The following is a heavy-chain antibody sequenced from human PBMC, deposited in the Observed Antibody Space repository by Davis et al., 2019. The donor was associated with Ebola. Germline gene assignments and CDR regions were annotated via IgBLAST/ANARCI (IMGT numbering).Heavy chain of an antibody. CDR2: IRYDGSNK. CDR3: ASLNIAVAVIYWYFDL. J-gene: IGHJ2*01. CDR1: GFTFSSYG. Sequence: GESLKISCAASGFTFSSYGMHWVRQAPGKGLAWVAFIRYDGSNKYYADSVKGRFTISRDNSKNTLYLQMNSLRAEDTAVYYCASLNIAVAVIYWYFDLWGRGTLVTVSS. V-gene: IGHV3-30*02. D-gene: IGHD6-19*01.